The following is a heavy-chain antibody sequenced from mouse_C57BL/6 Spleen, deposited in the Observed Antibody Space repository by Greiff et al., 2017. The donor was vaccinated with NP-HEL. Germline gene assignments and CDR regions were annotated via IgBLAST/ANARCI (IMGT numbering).Heavy chain of an antibody. CDR3: ARGAQAHTNYYAMDY. J-gene: IGHJ4*01. CDR2: INPYNGGT. D-gene: IGHD3-2*02. Sequence: VQLQQSGPVLVKPGASVKMSCKASGYTFTDYYMNWVKQSPGKSLEWIGVINPYNGGTSYNQKFKGKATLTVDKSSSTAYMELNSLTSEDSAVYYCARGAQAHTNYYAMDYWGQGTSVTVSS. V-gene: IGHV1-19*01. CDR1: GYTFTDYY.